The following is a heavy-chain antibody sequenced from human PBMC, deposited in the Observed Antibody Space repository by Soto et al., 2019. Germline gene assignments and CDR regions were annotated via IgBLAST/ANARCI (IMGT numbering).Heavy chain of an antibody. CDR1: GGTFSGYA. V-gene: IGHV1-69*12. CDR3: ARHRLTGTWVYYYGMDV. CDR2: IIPIFGTP. J-gene: IGHJ6*02. Sequence: QVQLVQSGAEVKKPGSSVKVDCKASGGTFSGYAISWVRQAPGQGLEWMGGIIPIFGTPDYTQKFQGRVTITADESTSTAYMELSSLRSEDTALYYCARHRLTGTWVYYYGMDVWGQGTTVTVSS. D-gene: IGHD1-7*01.